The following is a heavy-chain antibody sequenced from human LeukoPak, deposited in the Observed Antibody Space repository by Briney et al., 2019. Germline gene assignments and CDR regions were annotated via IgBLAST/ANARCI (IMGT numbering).Heavy chain of an antibody. CDR1: GFSLTTGGLC. Sequence: RESGPALVKPTQTLTLTCTFSGFSLTTGGLCVTWVRQPPGKALEWLARIDSDDDKYYSTSLEARLTISKDTSKTQVVLTMTSMDPVDTATYYCARMWGYNWNYIDYWGQGSLVTVSS. J-gene: IGHJ4*02. CDR3: ARMWGYNWNYIDY. CDR2: IDSDDDK. D-gene: IGHD1-20*01. V-gene: IGHV2-70*11.